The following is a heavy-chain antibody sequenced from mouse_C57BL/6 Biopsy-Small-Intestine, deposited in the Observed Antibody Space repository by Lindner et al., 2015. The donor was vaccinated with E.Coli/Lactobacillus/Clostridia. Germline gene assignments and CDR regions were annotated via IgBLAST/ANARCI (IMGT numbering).Heavy chain of an antibody. CDR2: INPITGGT. J-gene: IGHJ2*01. D-gene: IGHD2-10*01. Sequence: VQLQESGPELVKPGASVKISCEASGYSFTGYYMNWVKQSPEKSLEWIGEINPITGGTTYNQKFKAKATLTVDKSSSTAYMQLKSLTSEDSAVYYCARSYYDNLDYWGQGTTLTVSS. CDR3: ARSYYDNLDY. V-gene: IGHV1-42*01. CDR1: GYSFTGYY.